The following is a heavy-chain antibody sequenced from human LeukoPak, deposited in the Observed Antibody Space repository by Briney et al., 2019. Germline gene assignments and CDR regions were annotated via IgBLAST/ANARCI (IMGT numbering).Heavy chain of an antibody. CDR1: GGSISSYY. J-gene: IGHJ4*02. D-gene: IGHD2-15*01. Sequence: SETLSLTCTVSGGSISSYYWSWIRQPPGKGLEWIGYIYYSGSTNYNPSLKSRVTISVDTSKNQFSLKLSSVTAADTAVYYCAKGTRQVGAADDYWGQGTLVTVSS. CDR3: AKGTRQVGAADDY. V-gene: IGHV4-59*01. CDR2: IYYSGST.